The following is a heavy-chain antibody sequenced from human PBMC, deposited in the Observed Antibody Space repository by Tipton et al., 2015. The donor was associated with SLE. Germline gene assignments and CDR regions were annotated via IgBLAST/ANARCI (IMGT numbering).Heavy chain of an antibody. J-gene: IGHJ6*03. CDR2: IYYTGSA. CDR1: GGSISSANYY. Sequence: TLSLTCTVSGGSISSANYYWAWVRQPPGKGLEWIGTIYYTGSAYYNPSLKSRVFISLDPSKNQFSLKLSSVTAADTAVYYCAREDYSNYRGYYYYMDVWGKGTTVTVSS. D-gene: IGHD4-11*01. V-gene: IGHV4-39*07. CDR3: AREDYSNYRGYYYYMDV.